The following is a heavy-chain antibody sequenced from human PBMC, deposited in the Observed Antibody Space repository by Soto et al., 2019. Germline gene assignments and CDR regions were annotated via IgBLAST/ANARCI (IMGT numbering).Heavy chain of an antibody. Sequence: GGSLRLSCAASGFTFSSYSMNWVRQAPGKGLEWVSSISSSSSTIYYADSVKGRFTISRDNAKNSLYLQMNSLRDEDTAVYYCAREEPKIRIDAFDIWGQGTMVTVSS. V-gene: IGHV3-48*02. J-gene: IGHJ3*02. CDR3: AREEPKIRIDAFDI. CDR1: GFTFSSYS. CDR2: ISSSSSTI. D-gene: IGHD1-1*01.